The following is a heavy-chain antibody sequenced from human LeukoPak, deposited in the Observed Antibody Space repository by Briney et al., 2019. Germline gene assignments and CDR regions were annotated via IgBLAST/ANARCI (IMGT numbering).Heavy chain of an antibody. V-gene: IGHV4-61*02. D-gene: IGHD4/OR15-4a*01. CDR2: MYTSGST. J-gene: IGHJ5*02. Sequence: PSETLSLTCTVSGGSISSGSYYWSWIRQPAGQGLEYIGRMYTSGSTNYNPSLKSRVTISVDKSKNQFSLKLSSVTAADTAVYYCARGEVLERLPTNWFDPWGQGTLVTVSS. CDR1: GGSISSGSYY. CDR3: ARGEVLERLPTNWFDP.